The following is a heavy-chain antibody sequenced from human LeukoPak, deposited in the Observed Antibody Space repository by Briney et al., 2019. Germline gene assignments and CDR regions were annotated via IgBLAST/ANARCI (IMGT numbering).Heavy chain of an antibody. J-gene: IGHJ5*02. V-gene: IGHV4-38-2*02. CDR3: ARRRKVATIRRGYWFDP. D-gene: IGHD5-12*01. Sequence: SETLSLTCTVSGYSISSGYYWGWIRQPPGKGLEWIGSIYHSGSTYYNPSLKSRVTISVDASKNQFSLKLSSVAAADTAVYYCARRRKVATIRRGYWFDPWGQGTLVTVSS. CDR2: IYHSGST. CDR1: GYSISSGYY.